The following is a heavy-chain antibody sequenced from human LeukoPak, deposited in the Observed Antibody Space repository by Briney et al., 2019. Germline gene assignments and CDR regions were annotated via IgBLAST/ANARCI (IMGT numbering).Heavy chain of an antibody. CDR1: GYKFNNFH. V-gene: IGHV5-51*01. J-gene: IGHJ4*02. CDR2: IYPGDSDI. CDR3: ARRHSDSLTGFDF. D-gene: IGHD3-9*01. Sequence: GESLKISCQASGYKFNNFHIAWVRQMPGKGLEWVAIIYPGDSDIRYSPSIQGHVTISADKSTSTTFLQWTSLKASDTAMYYCARRHSDSLTGFDFWGQGTLVTVTS.